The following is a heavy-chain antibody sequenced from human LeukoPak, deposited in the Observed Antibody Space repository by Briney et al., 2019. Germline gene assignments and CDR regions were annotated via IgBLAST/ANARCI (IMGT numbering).Heavy chain of an antibody. CDR1: GYTFTGYF. J-gene: IGHJ4*02. CDR3: AMTDLTYYFDY. CDR2: INPNSGDT. V-gene: IGHV1-2*02. Sequence: ASVKVSCKASGYTFTGYFMRWVRPAPGPGLGWVGLINPNSGDTNSAQKFQGRVTMTRDTSISTAYMELNRLRSDDTAVYYCAMTDLTYYFDYWGQGRLVAVSS. D-gene: IGHD2-21*02.